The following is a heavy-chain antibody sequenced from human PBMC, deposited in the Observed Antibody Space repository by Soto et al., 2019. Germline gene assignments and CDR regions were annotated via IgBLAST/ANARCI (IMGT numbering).Heavy chain of an antibody. CDR1: GFTFRNYW. CDR2: TNRDGGQA. CDR3: VTDAQNSEWLTLGY. V-gene: IGHV3-7*01. J-gene: IGHJ4*02. D-gene: IGHD3-9*01. Sequence: GGSLRLSCAASGFTFRNYWMSGVRQAAGRGLEWVANTNRDGGQAYYVDSVKGRFTISRDNAKNSIYLQMDSLRADDTAVYYCVTDAQNSEWLTLGYWGQGT.